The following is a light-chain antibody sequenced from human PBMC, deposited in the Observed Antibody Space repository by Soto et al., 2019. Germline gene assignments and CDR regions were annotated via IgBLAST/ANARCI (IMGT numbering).Light chain of an antibody. Sequence: IVLPPSPGTLSLSPGERATLSCRASQSVSSNLAWYQQKPGQAPRLLIYGASTRATGIPARFSGSGSGTEFTLTISSLQSEDFAVYYCQQYNNWPRTFGQGTKVDIK. V-gene: IGKV3-15*01. CDR3: QQYNNWPRT. CDR1: QSVSSN. CDR2: GAS. J-gene: IGKJ1*01.